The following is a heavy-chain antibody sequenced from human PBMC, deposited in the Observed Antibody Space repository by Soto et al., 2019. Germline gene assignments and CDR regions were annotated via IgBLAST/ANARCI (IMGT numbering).Heavy chain of an antibody. J-gene: IGHJ6*02. V-gene: IGHV3-23*01. Sequence: GGSLRLSCEASGFTFSNCATSWVRQAPGKGLEWVSGISGTGRSTFYADAVKDRFTISRDNSKNTVYLEMNSLRAEDTAVYYCPRDLWPFNRRYDFWIGYYYYGMDVWGQGTTVTV. CDR1: GFTFSNCA. CDR2: ISGTGRST. CDR3: PRDLWPFNRRYDFWIGYYYYGMDV. D-gene: IGHD3-3*01.